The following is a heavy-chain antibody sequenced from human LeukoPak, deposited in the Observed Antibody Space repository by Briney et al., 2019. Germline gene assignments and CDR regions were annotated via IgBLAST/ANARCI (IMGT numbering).Heavy chain of an antibody. CDR1: GGSISSGDYY. J-gene: IGHJ4*02. V-gene: IGHV4-30-4*01. Sequence: PSETLSLTCTVSGGSISSGDYYWSWIRQPPGKGLEWIGYIYYSGSTYYNPSLKSRVTISVDTSKNQFSLKLSSVTTADTAVYYCARLLAYDSSWGPFDYWGQGTLVTVSS. CDR3: ARLLAYDSSWGPFDY. D-gene: IGHD6-13*01. CDR2: IYYSGST.